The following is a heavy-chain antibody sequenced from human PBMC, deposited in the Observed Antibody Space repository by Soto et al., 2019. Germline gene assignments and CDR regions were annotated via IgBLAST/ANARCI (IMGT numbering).Heavy chain of an antibody. CDR2: ISAYKGNT. V-gene: IGHV1-18*01. J-gene: IGHJ4*02. D-gene: IGHD6-6*01. CDR3: ARDGVATSIAARPNDY. Sequence: ASVKVSCKASGYTFTNYGISWVRQAPGQGLEWMGWISAYKGNTNYAQKLQGRVTMTTDTSTRTAYMELRSLRSDDTAVYYGARDGVATSIAARPNDYWGQGTLVTVSS. CDR1: GYTFTNYG.